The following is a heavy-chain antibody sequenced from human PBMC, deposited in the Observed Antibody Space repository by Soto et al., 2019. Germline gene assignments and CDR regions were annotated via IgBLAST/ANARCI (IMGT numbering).Heavy chain of an antibody. J-gene: IGHJ4*02. V-gene: IGHV3-23*01. D-gene: IGHD3-10*01. CDR2: ISGSGGST. CDR1: GFTFSNYA. Sequence: PGGSLRLSCAASGFTFSNYAVTWVRQAPGKGLEWVSTISGSGGSTYYADSVKGRFTISRDNSKNTLYLQMNSLRAEDTAVYYCARDTAFAFDYWGQGILVTVSS. CDR3: ARDTAFAFDY.